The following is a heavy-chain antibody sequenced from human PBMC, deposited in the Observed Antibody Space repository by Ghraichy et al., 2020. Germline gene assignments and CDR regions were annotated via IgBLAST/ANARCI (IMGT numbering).Heavy chain of an antibody. V-gene: IGHV3-23*01. CDR2: ISGSGGNT. J-gene: IGHJ4*02. CDR3: AKDNSLWEPLPGRRGQFDY. Sequence: GGSLRLSCAASGFTFISYAMSWVRQAPGKGLEWVSAISGSGGNTYYADSVKGRFTISRDNSRNTLYLQMNSLRAEDTAVYYCAKDNSLWEPLPGRRGQFDYWGQGTLVTVSS. CDR1: GFTFISYA. D-gene: IGHD1-26*01.